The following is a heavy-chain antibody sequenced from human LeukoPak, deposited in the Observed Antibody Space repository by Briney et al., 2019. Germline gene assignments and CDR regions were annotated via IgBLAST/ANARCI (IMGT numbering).Heavy chain of an antibody. CDR3: ARLYEDCTSTTCYQGYFNP. CDR1: GYSFSTYW. D-gene: IGHD2-2*01. Sequence: GESLKISCKGSGYSFSTYWIGWVRQMPGKGLEWIGTIYSGDSDSSSSPSFQGQVTLSVDTSVSATYLQWSSLKDSDTAIYYCARLYEDCTSTTCYQGYFNPWGQGALVTVSS. V-gene: IGHV5-51*01. CDR2: IYSGDSDS. J-gene: IGHJ5*02.